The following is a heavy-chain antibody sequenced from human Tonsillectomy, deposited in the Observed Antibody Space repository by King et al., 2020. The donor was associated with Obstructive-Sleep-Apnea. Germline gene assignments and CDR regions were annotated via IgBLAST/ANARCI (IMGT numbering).Heavy chain of an antibody. CDR1: GFPFSSYG. D-gene: IGHD3-10*01. Sequence: VQLVESGGGVVQPGRSLRLSCAASGFPFSSYGMHWVRQAPGKGLEWVAVIWYDGSNKYYADSVKGRFTISRDNSKNTLYLQMNSLRAEDTAVYYCARDGSGSYHRFDYWGQGTLVTVSS. CDR3: ARDGSGSYHRFDY. J-gene: IGHJ4*02. CDR2: IWYDGSNK. V-gene: IGHV3-33*01.